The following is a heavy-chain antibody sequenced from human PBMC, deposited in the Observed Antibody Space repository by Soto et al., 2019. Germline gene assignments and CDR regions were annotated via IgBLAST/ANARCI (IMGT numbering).Heavy chain of an antibody. Sequence: SVKVSCKASGGTFSSYTISWLRQAPGQGLEWMGRIIPILGIANYAQKFQGRVTITADKSTSTAYMELSSLRSEDTAVYYCLYDSSGAFDKWGQGTLVTVAS. CDR2: IIPILGIA. CDR1: GGTFSSYT. D-gene: IGHD3-22*01. CDR3: LYDSSGAFDK. J-gene: IGHJ4*02. V-gene: IGHV1-69*02.